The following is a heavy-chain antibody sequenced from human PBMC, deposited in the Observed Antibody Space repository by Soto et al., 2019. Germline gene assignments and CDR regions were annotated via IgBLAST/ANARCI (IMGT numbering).Heavy chain of an antibody. CDR2: IIPIFGTA. J-gene: IGHJ3*02. CDR3: ARPAITMIVVAPEPFVAFDI. D-gene: IGHD3-22*01. V-gene: IGHV1-69*13. CDR1: GGTFSSYD. Sequence: ASVKVSCKASGGTFSSYDISWVRQAPGQGLEGMGGIIPIFGTANYAQKFQGRVTITADESTSTAYMELSSLRSEDTAVYYCARPAITMIVVAPEPFVAFDIWGQGQWSPSPQ.